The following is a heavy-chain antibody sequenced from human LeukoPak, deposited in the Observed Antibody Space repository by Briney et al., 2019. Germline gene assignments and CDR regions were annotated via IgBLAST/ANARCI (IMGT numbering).Heavy chain of an antibody. Sequence: AGSLRLSSAASGFTFSSYAMSWVRQAPGKGLECVSAISDSGDATYYADSVKGRFTFSRDNSKNTLYLQMNSLRAEDTAVYYCAKVSRGSGFTTPLDYWGQGTLVTVSS. V-gene: IGHV3-23*01. CDR1: GFTFSSYA. D-gene: IGHD3-22*01. J-gene: IGHJ4*02. CDR2: ISDSGDAT. CDR3: AKVSRGSGFTTPLDY.